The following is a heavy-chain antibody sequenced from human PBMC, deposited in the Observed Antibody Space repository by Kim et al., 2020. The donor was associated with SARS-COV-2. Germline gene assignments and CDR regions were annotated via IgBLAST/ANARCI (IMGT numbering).Heavy chain of an antibody. V-gene: IGHV5-10-1*01. Sequence: SFQGHVTISADKSISTAYLQWSSLKASDTAMYYCARPTRSGYSFYDAFDIWGQGTMVTVSS. J-gene: IGHJ3*02. D-gene: IGHD3-22*01. CDR3: ARPTRSGYSFYDAFDI.